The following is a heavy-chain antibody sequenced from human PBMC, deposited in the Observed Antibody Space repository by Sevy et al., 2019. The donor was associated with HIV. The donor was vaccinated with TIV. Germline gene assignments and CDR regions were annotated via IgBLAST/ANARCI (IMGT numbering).Heavy chain of an antibody. CDR3: ARDLEFYAYGDYGPAFMPDY. D-gene: IGHD3-16*01. CDR2: IWFDGSNT. J-gene: IGHJ4*02. CDR1: GFTFSTYG. Sequence: GESLKISCAASGFTFSTYGMHWVRQAPGKGLEWVAVIWFDGSNTYYADSVKGRFTISRDIAKNTLHLQMNSLRAEDTAVYYCARDLEFYAYGDYGPAFMPDYWGQGTLVTVSS. V-gene: IGHV3-33*01.